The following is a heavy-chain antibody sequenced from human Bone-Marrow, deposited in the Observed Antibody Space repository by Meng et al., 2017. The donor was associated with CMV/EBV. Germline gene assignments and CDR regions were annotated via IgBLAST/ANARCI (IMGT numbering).Heavy chain of an antibody. D-gene: IGHD3-22*01. J-gene: IGHJ4*02. Sequence: SETLSLTCTVSGGSIISSGYYWGWIRQPPGKGLQWIGSIYYRGTTYYNPSLKSRVTISLDTSKNQFSLKLSSVTAADTAVYYCARSYYDSSDRPWGQPAFDYWGQGTLVTVSS. V-gene: IGHV4-39*07. CDR1: GGSIISSGYY. CDR2: IYYRGTT. CDR3: ARSYYDSSDRPWGQPAFDY.